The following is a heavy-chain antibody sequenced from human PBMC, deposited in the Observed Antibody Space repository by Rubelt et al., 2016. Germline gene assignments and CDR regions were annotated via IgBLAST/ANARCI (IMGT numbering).Heavy chain of an antibody. V-gene: IGHV1-2*06. CDR1: GYSFTDYG. CDR3: ARAHDYVYRD. Sequence: VQLVQSGAEVKTHGASVKVSCKATGYSFTDYGISRVRQAPGQGLEWMGRIRPKNGVTNSAQTFQGRVNITRATETASSTAYMEVSRLTSDDTAVYYCARAHDYVYRDWGQGTLVTVSS. D-gene: IGHD3-16*01. CDR2: IRPKNGVT. J-gene: IGHJ4*02.